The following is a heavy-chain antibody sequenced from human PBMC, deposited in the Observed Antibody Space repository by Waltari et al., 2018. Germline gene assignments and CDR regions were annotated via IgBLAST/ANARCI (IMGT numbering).Heavy chain of an antibody. D-gene: IGHD3-10*01. V-gene: IGHV1-24*01. CDR3: AKPGRYYYGSRSAFDY. J-gene: IGHJ4*02. Sequence: QVQLVQSGAEVKKPGASVKVSCKVSGYTLTELSMHWVRHAPGKGLEWMGGFDPEDGETIYAQKFQGRVTMTEDTSTDTAYMELSSLRSEDTAVYYCAKPGRYYYGSRSAFDYWGQGTLVTVSS. CDR2: FDPEDGET. CDR1: GYTLTELS.